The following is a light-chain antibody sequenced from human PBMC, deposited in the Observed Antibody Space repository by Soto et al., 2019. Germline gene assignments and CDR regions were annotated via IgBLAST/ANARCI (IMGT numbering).Light chain of an antibody. V-gene: IGKV3-15*01. J-gene: IGKJ2*01. CDR1: QSVNNN. Sequence: EIILTQSPASLSVSPGERATLSCRASQSVNNNLAWYQQKPGQAPRLLIYGPSTRATGMPGRFRGSGSETDITLTNSSLQSEDFAVYFCQQYSNLPPYTFDQGTKLEIK. CDR3: QQYSNLPPYT. CDR2: GPS.